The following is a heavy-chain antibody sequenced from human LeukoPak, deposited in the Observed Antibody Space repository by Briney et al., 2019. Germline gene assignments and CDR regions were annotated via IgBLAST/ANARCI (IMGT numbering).Heavy chain of an antibody. CDR1: GGTFSSYA. D-gene: IGHD2-2*01. CDR2: IIPILGIA. Sequence: GASVKVSCKASGGTFSSYAISWMRQAPGQGLEWMGRIIPILGIANYAQKFQGKFTITADKSTSTAYMELSSLRSEDTAVYYCAREASSTSHNGMDVWGQGTTVTVSS. J-gene: IGHJ6*02. V-gene: IGHV1-69*04. CDR3: AREASSTSHNGMDV.